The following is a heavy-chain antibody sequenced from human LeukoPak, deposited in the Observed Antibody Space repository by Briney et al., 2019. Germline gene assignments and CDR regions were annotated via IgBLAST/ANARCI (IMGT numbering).Heavy chain of an antibody. CDR1: GITLSNYG. V-gene: IGHV3-23*01. Sequence: GGSLRLSCVVSGITLSNYGMSWVRQAPGKGLEWVSGISERGGSTNYADSVKGRFIITRDTSKNTVYLQMNSLRVEDTAVYFCAKRGIVIRAVIIIGFHKEAYYFDYWGQGILVTVSS. J-gene: IGHJ4*02. CDR3: AKRGIVIRAVIIIGFHKEAYYFDY. D-gene: IGHD3-10*01. CDR2: ISERGGST.